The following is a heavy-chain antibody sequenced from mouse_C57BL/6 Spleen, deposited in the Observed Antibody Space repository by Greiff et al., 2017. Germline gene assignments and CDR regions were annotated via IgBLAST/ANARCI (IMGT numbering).Heavy chain of an antibody. D-gene: IGHD1-1*01. CDR3: ARAVSRYFDV. CDR1: GYAFTNYL. J-gene: IGHJ1*03. V-gene: IGHV1-54*01. CDR2: INPGSGGT. Sequence: VQLQQSGAELVRPGTSVKVSCKASGYAFTNYLIEWVKQRPGQGLEWIGVINPGSGGTNYNEKFKGKATLTADKSSSTAYMQLSSLTSEDSAVYFCARAVSRYFDVWGTGTTVTVSS.